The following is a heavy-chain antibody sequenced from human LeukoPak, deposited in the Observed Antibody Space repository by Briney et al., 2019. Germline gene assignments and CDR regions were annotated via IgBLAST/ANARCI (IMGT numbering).Heavy chain of an antibody. CDR3: ANGVNPGYKPGWSNFDY. V-gene: IGHV3-21*04. CDR2: ISSSSSYI. J-gene: IGHJ4*02. D-gene: IGHD1-14*01. Sequence: GGSLRLSCAASGFTFSSYSMNWVRQAPGGGLEWVSSISSSSSYIYYADSVKGRFTISRDNAKNSLYLQMNSLRAEDTAIYYCANGVNPGYKPGWSNFDYWGQGTLVTVSS. CDR1: GFTFSSYS.